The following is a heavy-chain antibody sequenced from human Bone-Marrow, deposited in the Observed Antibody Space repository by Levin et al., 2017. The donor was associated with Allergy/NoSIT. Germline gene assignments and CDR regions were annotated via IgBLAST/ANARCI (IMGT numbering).Heavy chain of an antibody. CDR3: ARVGHVRESSGTSWYSFSYYYMDV. J-gene: IGHJ6*03. V-gene: IGHV4-61*02. CDR1: GGSISSGNYY. D-gene: IGHD2-2*02. CDR2: IYTSGST. Sequence: SQTLSLTCTVSGGSISSGNYYWSWIRQPAGERLEWIGRIYTSGSTNYNPSLKSRVTISLDTSKNQFSPKLTSVTAADTAVYYCARVGHVRESSGTSWYSFSYYYMDVWGKGTTVTVSS.